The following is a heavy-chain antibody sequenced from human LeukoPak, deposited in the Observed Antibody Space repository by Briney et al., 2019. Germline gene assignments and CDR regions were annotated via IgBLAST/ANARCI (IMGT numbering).Heavy chain of an antibody. Sequence: GGSPTLSCATSGFTFSNAWMNWVRQAPGKGLEWVGRIRSNSDGGTIGYAAPVKGRFTLSRDDSKTTLYLQMNSLQTEDTAVYYCATDFYDSTWGQGTLVTVSS. CDR3: ATDFYDST. CDR1: GFTFSNAW. V-gene: IGHV3-15*07. D-gene: IGHD3-22*01. CDR2: IRSNSDGGTI. J-gene: IGHJ5*02.